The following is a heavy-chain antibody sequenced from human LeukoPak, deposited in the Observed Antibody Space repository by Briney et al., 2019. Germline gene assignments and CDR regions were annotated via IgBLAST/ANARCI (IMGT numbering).Heavy chain of an antibody. CDR2: ISWNSGSI. CDR3: AKDLGSSGYAKVFDY. J-gene: IGHJ4*02. Sequence: HPGRSLRLSCAASGFTFDDYAMHWVRQAPGKGLEWVSGISWNSGSIGYADSVKGRFTISRDNAKNSLYLQMNGLRAEDTALYYCAKDLGSSGYAKVFDYWGQGTLVTVSS. D-gene: IGHD3-22*01. V-gene: IGHV3-9*01. CDR1: GFTFDDYA.